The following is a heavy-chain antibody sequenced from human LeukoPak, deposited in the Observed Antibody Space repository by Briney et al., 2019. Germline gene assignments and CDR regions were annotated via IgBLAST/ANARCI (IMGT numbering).Heavy chain of an antibody. CDR3: ARARFLEWIPRLFDY. J-gene: IGHJ4*02. V-gene: IGHV5-51*01. D-gene: IGHD3-3*01. CDR2: IYPGDSDT. CDR1: GYSFTSYW. Sequence: GESLKISCKGSGYSFTSYWIGWGRQMPGKGLDWMGIIYPGDSDTRYSPSFQGQVTISADKSISTAYLQWSSLKASDTAMYYCARARFLEWIPRLFDYWGQGTLVTVSS.